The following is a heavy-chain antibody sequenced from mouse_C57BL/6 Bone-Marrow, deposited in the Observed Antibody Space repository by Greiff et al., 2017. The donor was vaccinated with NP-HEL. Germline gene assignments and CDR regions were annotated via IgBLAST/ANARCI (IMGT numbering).Heavy chain of an antibody. CDR2: INPCSGYT. J-gene: IGHJ2*01. Sequence: VQLKQSGAELARPGASVKMSCKASGYPFTSYTMHGVKQRPGQGLEWIGYINPCSGYTKYNQKFKDKATLTADKSSSTAYMQLSSRTSEDSAVYYCARSGGYYFDYWGQGTTRTVSS. CDR3: ARSGGYYFDY. D-gene: IGHD3-1*01. V-gene: IGHV1-4*01. CDR1: GYPFTSYT.